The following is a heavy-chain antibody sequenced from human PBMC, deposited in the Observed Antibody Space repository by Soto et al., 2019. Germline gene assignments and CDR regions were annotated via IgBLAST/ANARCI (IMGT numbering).Heavy chain of an antibody. Sequence: EVQLLESGGGLVQPGGSLRLSCAASGFTFSNYAMNRVRQAPGKGLEWVSAISGSGGFTYYADSVKGRFTISRDNSKNTLFLQMNSLRAEDTAVFYCAKDGDTNIVGNYFDYWGQGTLVTVSS. D-gene: IGHD5-12*01. CDR2: ISGSGGFT. CDR1: GFTFSNYA. V-gene: IGHV3-23*01. CDR3: AKDGDTNIVGNYFDY. J-gene: IGHJ4*02.